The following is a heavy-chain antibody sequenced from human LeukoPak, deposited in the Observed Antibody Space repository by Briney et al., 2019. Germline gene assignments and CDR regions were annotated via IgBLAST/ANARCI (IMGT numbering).Heavy chain of an antibody. Sequence: ASVKVSCKASGYTFTSYGISGVRQAPGQGLEWMGWINPNSGGTNYAQKFQGRVTMTRDTSISTAYMELSRLRSDDTAVYYCARDTLSGESAVVGGFSMGGQGTLVTVSS. CDR1: GYTFTSYG. D-gene: IGHD3-3*01. V-gene: IGHV1-2*02. CDR3: ARDTLSGESAVVGGFSM. CDR2: INPNSGGT. J-gene: IGHJ4*02.